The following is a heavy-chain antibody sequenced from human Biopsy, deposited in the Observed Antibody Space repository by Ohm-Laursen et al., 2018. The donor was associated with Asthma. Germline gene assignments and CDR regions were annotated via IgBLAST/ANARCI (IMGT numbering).Heavy chain of an antibody. J-gene: IGHJ4*02. CDR3: ARDAWELQKPYAYYFDY. CDR2: ISYDGSNK. Sequence: RSLRLSCTAPGFTFSRYGMHWVRQAPGKGLEWVAVISYDGSNKYYADSVKGRFTISRDNSKNTLYLQMNSLRAEDTAVYYCARDAWELQKPYAYYFDYWGQGTLVTVSS. CDR1: GFTFSRYG. V-gene: IGHV3-30*03. D-gene: IGHD1-26*01.